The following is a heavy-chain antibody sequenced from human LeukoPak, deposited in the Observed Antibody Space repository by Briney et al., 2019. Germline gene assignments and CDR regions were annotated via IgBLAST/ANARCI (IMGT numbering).Heavy chain of an antibody. CDR2: IYSGYGT. CDR3: ATAEGEN. CDR1: GFTVSSNH. V-gene: IGHV3-53*01. J-gene: IGHJ4*02. D-gene: IGHD3-16*01. Sequence: PGGSLRLSCAASGFTVSSNHMSWVRQAPGKGLEWVSIIYSGYGTYYADSVKGRFTISRDNSKTTLYLQMNSLRAEDTAVYYCATAEGENWGQGTLVTVSS.